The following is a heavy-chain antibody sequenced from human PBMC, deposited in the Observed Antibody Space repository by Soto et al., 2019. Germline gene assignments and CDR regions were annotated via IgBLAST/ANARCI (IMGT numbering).Heavy chain of an antibody. CDR3: ARGLNGYLHYFDY. J-gene: IGHJ4*02. CDR2: INAGNGNT. Sequence: QVQLVQSGAEVKKPGASVKVSCKASGYTFTSYAMHWVRQAPGQRLEWMGWINAGNGNTKYSQKFQGRVNITRDTSASTAYMELSSLRSEDMAVYYCARGLNGYLHYFDYWGQGTLVTVSS. D-gene: IGHD5-18*01. CDR1: GYTFTSYA. V-gene: IGHV1-3*01.